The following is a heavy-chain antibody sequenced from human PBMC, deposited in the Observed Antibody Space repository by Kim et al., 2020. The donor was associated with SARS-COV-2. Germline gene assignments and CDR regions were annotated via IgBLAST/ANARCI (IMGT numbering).Heavy chain of an antibody. CDR3: ARGWGSPYYSFGMDV. CDR2: ISYDGSNK. D-gene: IGHD3-16*01. CDR1: GFTFSSYA. J-gene: IGHJ6*02. Sequence: GGSLRLSCAASGFTFSSYAMHWVRQAPGKGLEWVAVISYDGSNKHYADSVKGRFTISRDNSKNTLYLQMNSLRAEDTAVYYCARGWGSPYYSFGMDVGG. V-gene: IGHV3-30-3*01.